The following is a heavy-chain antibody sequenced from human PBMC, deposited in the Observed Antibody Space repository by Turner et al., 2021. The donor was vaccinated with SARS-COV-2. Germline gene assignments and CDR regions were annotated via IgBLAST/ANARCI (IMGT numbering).Heavy chain of an antibody. V-gene: IGHV1-8*01. CDR3: ARGRVVVTAIHNWFDP. CDR1: GYTFTSYD. Sequence: QVQLVQSGAEVKKPGASVKVSCKASGYTFTSYDINWVRQATGQGLEWMGWMNPNSGNTGYAQKFQGRVTMTRNTSISTAFVDLSSLRSEDTAVYYCARGRVVVTAIHNWFDPWGQGTLVTVSS. J-gene: IGHJ5*02. CDR2: MNPNSGNT. D-gene: IGHD2-21*02.